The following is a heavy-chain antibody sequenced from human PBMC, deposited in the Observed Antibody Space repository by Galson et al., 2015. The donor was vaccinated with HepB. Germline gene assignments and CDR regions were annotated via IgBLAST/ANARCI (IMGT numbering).Heavy chain of an antibody. Sequence: SLRLSCAASGFTLSSYGMSWVRQAPGKGLELVSDISGSGANTFNADSVKGRFTISRDTSKNTLYLQMNSLRVEDTAVYYCAKAYDASLYDGLDCWGPGTPVTVSS. J-gene: IGHJ4*02. D-gene: IGHD3-16*01. CDR3: AKAYDASLYDGLDC. CDR1: GFTLSSYG. V-gene: IGHV3-23*01. CDR2: ISGSGANT.